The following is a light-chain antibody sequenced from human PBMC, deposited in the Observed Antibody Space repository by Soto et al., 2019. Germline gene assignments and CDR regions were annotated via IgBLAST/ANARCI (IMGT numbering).Light chain of an antibody. CDR2: WAS. CDR1: TIILTNNKNY. V-gene: IGKV4-1*01. CDR3: QQYHSDPIT. Sequence: DIVMKQTPDSLTVSRGEWSPYNCKYNTIILTNNKNYLAWFQQKPGQPPKLLIYWASTRKSGVPDRFSGSGSGTDFTLTISCLQTEDVAVYYCQQYHSDPITFAQRARLEI. J-gene: IGKJ5*01.